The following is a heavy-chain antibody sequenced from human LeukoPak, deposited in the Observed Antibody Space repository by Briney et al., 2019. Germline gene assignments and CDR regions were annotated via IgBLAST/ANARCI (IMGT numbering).Heavy chain of an antibody. J-gene: IGHJ4*02. CDR1: GGSFTSTNY. CDR2: VNLQGFT. CDR3: AREGGPYRPLDY. Sequence: PSETLSLTCGVSGGSFTSTNYWTWVRPPPGKGLEWIGVVNLQGFTNYNPSLMGRVAISVDTSENHISLQLTSVTAADTAVYYCAREGGPYRPLDYSGQGTLVTVSS. V-gene: IGHV4-4*02.